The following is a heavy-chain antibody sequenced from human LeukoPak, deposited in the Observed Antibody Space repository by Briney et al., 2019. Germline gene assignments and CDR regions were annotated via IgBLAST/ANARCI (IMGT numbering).Heavy chain of an antibody. Sequence: ASVRVSCKASGYTFTSYDINWVRQATGQGLEWMGWMNPNSGNTGYAQKFQGRVTMTRNTSISTAYMELSSLRSEDTAVYYCARNAASSGYYYYYYMDVWGKGTTVTVSS. J-gene: IGHJ6*03. CDR2: MNPNSGNT. CDR3: ARNAASSGYYYYYYMDV. CDR1: GYTFTSYD. D-gene: IGHD3-10*01. V-gene: IGHV1-8*01.